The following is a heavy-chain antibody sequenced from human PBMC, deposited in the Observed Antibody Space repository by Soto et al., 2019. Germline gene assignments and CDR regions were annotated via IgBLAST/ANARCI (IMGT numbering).Heavy chain of an antibody. V-gene: IGHV3-33*01. J-gene: IGHJ4*03. CDR1: GFTFSSYG. CDR3: ARDSHVGSGWQLTADY. Sequence: GGSLRLSCAASGFTFSSYGRHWVRQAPGKGLEWVAVIWYDGSNKYYAESVKGRFTISRDNSKNTLYLQKNSLRAEDTAVYYCARDSHVGSGWQLTADYWGQGTTVTVSS. D-gene: IGHD6-19*01. CDR2: IWYDGSNK.